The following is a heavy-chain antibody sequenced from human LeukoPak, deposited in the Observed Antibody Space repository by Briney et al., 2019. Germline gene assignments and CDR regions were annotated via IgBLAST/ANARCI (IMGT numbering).Heavy chain of an antibody. V-gene: IGHV3-21*01. CDR1: GFTFGSFS. Sequence: GGSLRLSCAASGFTFGSFSMTWVRQAPGKGLEWVSTISSSGSGTYIYYADSVKGRFTISRDNAKNSLYLQMNSLRAEDTAVYYCATRERGDYYGMDVWGQGTTVTVSS. CDR2: ISSSGSGTYI. D-gene: IGHD1-1*01. J-gene: IGHJ6*02. CDR3: ATRERGDYYGMDV.